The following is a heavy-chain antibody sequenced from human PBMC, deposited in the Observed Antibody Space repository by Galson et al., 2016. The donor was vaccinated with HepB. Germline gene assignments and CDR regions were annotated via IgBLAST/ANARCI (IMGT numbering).Heavy chain of an antibody. V-gene: IGHV3-23*01. Sequence: SLRLSCAASGFTFSAYAMAWARQAPGKGLEWVSGISDSGANTYYADSVKGRFTISRDNAKNSLHLQMNSLRAVDTAVYYCARNRLGWPLLEAIDSWGQGTLVTVSS. CDR1: GFTFSAYA. D-gene: IGHD2-15*01. J-gene: IGHJ4*02. CDR2: ISDSGANT. CDR3: ARNRLGWPLLEAIDS.